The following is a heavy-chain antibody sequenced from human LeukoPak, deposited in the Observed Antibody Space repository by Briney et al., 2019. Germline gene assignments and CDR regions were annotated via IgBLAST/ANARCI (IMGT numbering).Heavy chain of an antibody. CDR2: VSCDATNK. V-gene: IGHV3-30*04. CDR3: ARVMVRGLFYPPYAFDI. CDR1: AVTFNNYA. J-gene: IGHJ3*02. Sequence: GGSLRLSCVASAVTFNNYAVNWVRQAPGKGLEWVAIVSCDATNKYYADSVNGRFSVSRDDSKNTVYPQMDSLRPEDTALYFCARVMVRGLFYPPYAFDIWGQGTTVTVSS. D-gene: IGHD3-10*01.